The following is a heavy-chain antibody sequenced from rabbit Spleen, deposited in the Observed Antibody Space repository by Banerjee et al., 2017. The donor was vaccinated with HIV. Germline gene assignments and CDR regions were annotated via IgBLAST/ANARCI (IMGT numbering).Heavy chain of an antibody. V-gene: IGHV1S7*01. CDR1: GFTLSSYY. D-gene: IGHD3-1*01. CDR3: ARGDNIAGAGSTL. Sequence: QLKESGGGLVQPGGSLKLSCKASGFTLSSYYMNWVRQAPGKGLEWIGYIDPVFGITYYANWVNGRFSISRENAQNTVFLQMTSLTAADTATYFCARGDNIAGAGSTLWGQGTLVTVS. CDR2: IDPVFGIT. J-gene: IGHJ4*01.